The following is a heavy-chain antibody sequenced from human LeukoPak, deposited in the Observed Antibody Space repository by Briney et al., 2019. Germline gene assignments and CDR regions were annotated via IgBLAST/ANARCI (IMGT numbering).Heavy chain of an antibody. CDR3: ARGPIVVVVAAIVAAFDI. CDR2: IYYSGST. Sequence: SETLSLTCTVSGDSISSSGDYWGWIRQPPGKGLEWIGNIYYSGSTYYNPSLKSRVTIAVDTSKNQFSLKLSSVTAADTAVYYCARGPIVVVVAAIVAAFDIWGQGTMVTVSS. V-gene: IGHV4-39*07. J-gene: IGHJ3*02. D-gene: IGHD2-15*01. CDR1: GDSISSSGDY.